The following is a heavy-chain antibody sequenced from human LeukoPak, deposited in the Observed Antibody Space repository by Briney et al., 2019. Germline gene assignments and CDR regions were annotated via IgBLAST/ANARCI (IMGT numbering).Heavy chain of an antibody. J-gene: IGHJ4*02. CDR3: ARDYRSVRGVATDY. D-gene: IGHD3-10*01. CDR1: GFTFSSYW. Sequence: GGSLRLSCAASGFTFSSYWMSWVRQAPGKGLEWVGYINVYGSEKFYVDSVKGRFSISRDNAKNSLYLQMNSLRAEDTAEYYCARDYRSVRGVATDYWGQGTLVTVSS. V-gene: IGHV3-7*03. CDR2: INVYGSEK.